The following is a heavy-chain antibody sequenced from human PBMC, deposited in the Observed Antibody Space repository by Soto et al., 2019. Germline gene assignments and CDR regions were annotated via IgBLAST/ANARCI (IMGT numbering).Heavy chain of an antibody. Sequence: EVQLLESGGGLVQPGGSLTLTCIVSGFTSGKYAMSWVRQAPGKGLEWVSEIGGGGEYTNYADSVRGRFTMSRDNSKNTLYLHMSSLKVEDTAIYYCAKDEVAANGRADAFDIWGQGTVVTVSS. V-gene: IGHV3-23*01. CDR1: GFTSGKYA. CDR3: AKDEVAANGRADAFDI. CDR2: IGGGGEYT. D-gene: IGHD2-15*01. J-gene: IGHJ3*02.